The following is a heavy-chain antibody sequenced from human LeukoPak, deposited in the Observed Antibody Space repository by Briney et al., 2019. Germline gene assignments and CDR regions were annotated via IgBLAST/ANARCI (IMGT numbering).Heavy chain of an antibody. J-gene: IGHJ4*02. CDR1: GYTFTGYY. Sequence: GASVKVSCKASGYTFTGYYMHWVRQAPGQGLEWMGWISAYNGNTNYAQKLQGRVTMTTDTSTSTAYMELRSLRSDDTAVYYCARDDGSSWYPVFDYWGQGTLVTVSS. V-gene: IGHV1-18*04. CDR2: ISAYNGNT. CDR3: ARDDGSSWYPVFDY. D-gene: IGHD6-13*01.